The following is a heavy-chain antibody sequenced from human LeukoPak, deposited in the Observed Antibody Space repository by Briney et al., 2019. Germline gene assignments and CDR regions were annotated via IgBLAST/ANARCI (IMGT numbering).Heavy chain of an antibody. D-gene: IGHD2-2*01. V-gene: IGHV3-30-3*01. CDR1: GFTFSSYA. Sequence: PGGSLRLSCAASGFTFSSYAMHWVRQAPGKGLEWVAAISYDGSNKYYADSVKGRFTISRDNSKNTLYLQMNSLRVEDTAVYYCAREEYHFDYWGQGTLVTVSS. J-gene: IGHJ4*02. CDR3: AREEYHFDY. CDR2: ISYDGSNK.